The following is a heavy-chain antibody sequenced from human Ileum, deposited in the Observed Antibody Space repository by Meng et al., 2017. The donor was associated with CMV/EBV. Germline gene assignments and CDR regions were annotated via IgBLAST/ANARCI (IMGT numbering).Heavy chain of an antibody. D-gene: IGHD3-3*01. CDR2: ISSRSNTM. CDR1: RFTFSTYS. Sequence: GESLKISCAASRFTFSTYSMNWVRQAPGKGLEWVSYISSRSNTMYYTDSVKGRFTISRDNAKNSLYLQMNSLRAEDTALYYCAGALNDFWSGPFDYWGQGTLVTVSS. CDR3: AGALNDFWSGPFDY. J-gene: IGHJ4*02. V-gene: IGHV3-48*04.